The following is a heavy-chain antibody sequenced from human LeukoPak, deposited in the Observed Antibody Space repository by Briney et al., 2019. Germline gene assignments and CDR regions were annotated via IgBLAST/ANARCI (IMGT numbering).Heavy chain of an antibody. V-gene: IGHV4-39*01. CDR2: ISYSGTN. Sequence: PSETLSLTCTVSGGSVSSSSHYWGWIRQPQGKGLEWIGSISYSGTNYNNPSLKSRVSISIDTSKNQFSVKLTSVTAADTAMYYCASLGTLRSWGQGTLVTVSS. D-gene: IGHD7-27*01. CDR3: ASLGTLRS. CDR1: GGSVSSSSHY. J-gene: IGHJ5*02.